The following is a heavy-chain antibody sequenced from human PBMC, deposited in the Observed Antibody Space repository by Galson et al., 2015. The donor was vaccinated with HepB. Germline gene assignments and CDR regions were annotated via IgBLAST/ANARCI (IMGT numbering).Heavy chain of an antibody. CDR3: ARHMYYYDSSGSFDFDY. V-gene: IGHV3-7*03. Sequence: SLRLSCAASGFTFSSNWMTWVRQAPGKGLEWVANINQDGYEKYCVDSVKGRFTISRDNAKNSLYLQMNSLRVEDTAVYYCARHMYYYDSSGSFDFDYWGQGTLVTVSS. J-gene: IGHJ4*02. D-gene: IGHD3-22*01. CDR2: INQDGYEK. CDR1: GFTFSSNW.